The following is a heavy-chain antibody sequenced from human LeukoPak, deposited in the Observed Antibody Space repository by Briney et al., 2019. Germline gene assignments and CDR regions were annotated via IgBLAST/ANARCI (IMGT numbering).Heavy chain of an antibody. V-gene: IGHV4-59*12. D-gene: IGHD2-2*01. CDR2: IYYSGSS. Sequence: ASETLSLTCTVSGGSISRYYWSWIRQPPGKGLEWIGDIYYSGSSNYNPSLKSRVTISVDTSKNQFSLKLSSVTAADTAVYYCARGGGIVVVPAALRWFDPWGQGTLVTVSS. CDR1: GGSISRYY. J-gene: IGHJ5*02. CDR3: ARGGGIVVVPAALRWFDP.